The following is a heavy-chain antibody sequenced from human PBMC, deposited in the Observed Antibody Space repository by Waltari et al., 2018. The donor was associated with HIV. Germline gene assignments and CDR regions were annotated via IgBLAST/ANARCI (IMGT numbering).Heavy chain of an antibody. CDR3: ARHSSSWYHFGIRPENYGMDV. J-gene: IGHJ6*02. CDR1: GGSISSSSYY. V-gene: IGHV4-39*01. Sequence: QLQLQESGPGLVKPSETLSLTCTVSGGSISSSSYYWGWIRQPPGKGLEWIGSIYYSGSPYYNPSLKSRVTISVDTSKNQFSLKLSSVTAADTAVYYCARHSSSWYHFGIRPENYGMDVWGQGTTVTVSS. CDR2: IYYSGSP. D-gene: IGHD6-13*01.